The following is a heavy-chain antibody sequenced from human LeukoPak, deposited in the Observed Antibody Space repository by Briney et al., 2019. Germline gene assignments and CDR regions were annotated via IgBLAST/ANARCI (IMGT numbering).Heavy chain of an antibody. D-gene: IGHD2-2*01. CDR2: ISSSGSAI. V-gene: IGHV3-48*03. CDR1: GFTFSSYE. J-gene: IGHJ1*01. Sequence: GGSLRLSCAASGFTFSSYEMHGVRQAPGKELEWVSYISSSGSAIYYADSVKGRFTISRDNAKNSLYLQMNSLRAEETAVYFCAKDFPPGDQLPKYFHHWGQGTLVAVSS. CDR3: AKDFPPGDQLPKYFHH.